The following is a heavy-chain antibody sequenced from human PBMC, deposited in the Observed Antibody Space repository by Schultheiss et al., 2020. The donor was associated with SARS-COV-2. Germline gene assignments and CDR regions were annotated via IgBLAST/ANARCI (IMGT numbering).Heavy chain of an antibody. V-gene: IGHV4-34*01. D-gene: IGHD5-18*01. CDR3: ARGLRGYSSGYYFYMDV. Sequence: SETLSLTCTVSGASISRDLWRWIRQPPGKGLEWIGEINHSGSTNYNPSLKSRVTISVDTSKNQFSLRLSSVTAADTAVYYCARGLRGYSSGYYFYMDVWGKGTTVTVSS. CDR1: GASISRDL. CDR2: INHSGST. J-gene: IGHJ6*03.